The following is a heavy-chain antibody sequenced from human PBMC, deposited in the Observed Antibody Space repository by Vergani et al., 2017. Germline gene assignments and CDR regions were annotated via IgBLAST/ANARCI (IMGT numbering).Heavy chain of an antibody. CDR1: GGTFSSYT. CDR2: IIPILGIA. Sequence: QFQLVQSGAEVKKPGSSVKVSCKASGGTFSSYTMSWVRQAPGQGLEWMGWIIPILGIANYAQKFQGRVTITADKSTSTAYMELSSLRSEDTAVYYCASAGPSGGWFDPWGQGTLVTVSS. D-gene: IGHD1-26*01. V-gene: IGHV1-69*02. CDR3: ASAGPSGGWFDP. J-gene: IGHJ5*02.